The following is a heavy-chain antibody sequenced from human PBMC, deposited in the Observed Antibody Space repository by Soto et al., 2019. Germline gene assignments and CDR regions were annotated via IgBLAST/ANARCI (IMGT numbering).Heavy chain of an antibody. CDR3: ATGDRGGFDL. D-gene: IGHD3-10*01. V-gene: IGHV3-74*01. CDR2: VHSDGTTT. CDR1: GFTFDYYW. J-gene: IGHJ3*01. Sequence: EVQLVESGGGLVQPGESLRLSCAASGFTFDYYWMHWVRQAPGKGLVWVSRVHSDGTTTTYADSVKGRFTISRDNARNTVSPQQSSPRAEDTAISYSATGDRGGFDLWGHGTVVTVSS.